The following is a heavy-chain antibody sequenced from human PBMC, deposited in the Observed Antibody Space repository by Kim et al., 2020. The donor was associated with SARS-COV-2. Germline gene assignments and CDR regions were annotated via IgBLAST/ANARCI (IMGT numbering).Heavy chain of an antibody. CDR1: GFTFSSYG. V-gene: IGHV3-30*18. Sequence: GGSLRLSCAASGFTFSSYGMHWVRQAPGKGLEWVAVISYDGSNKYYADSVKGRFTISRDNSKNTLYLQMNSLRAEDTAVYYCAKDPPSSWNDVRNDAFDIWGQGTMVTVSS. J-gene: IGHJ3*02. CDR2: ISYDGSNK. CDR3: AKDPPSSWNDVRNDAFDI. D-gene: IGHD1-1*01.